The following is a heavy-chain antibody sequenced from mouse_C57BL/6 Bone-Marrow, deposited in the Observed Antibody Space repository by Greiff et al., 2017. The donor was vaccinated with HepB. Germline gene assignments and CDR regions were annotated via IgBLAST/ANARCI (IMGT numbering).Heavy chain of an antibody. J-gene: IGHJ3*01. CDR1: GFTFSDYG. V-gene: IGHV5-17*01. CDR3: ARRYGSSYRFAY. CDR2: ISSGSSTI. Sequence: EVKLVESGGGLVKPGGSLKLSCAASGFTFSDYGMHWVRQAPEKGLEWVAYISSGSSTIYYADTVKGRFTISRDNAKNTLFLQMTSLRSEDTAMYYCARRYGSSYRFAYWGQGTLVTVSA. D-gene: IGHD1-1*01.